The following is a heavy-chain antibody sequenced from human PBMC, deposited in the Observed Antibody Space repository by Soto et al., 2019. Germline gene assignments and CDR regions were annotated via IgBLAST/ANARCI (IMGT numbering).Heavy chain of an antibody. J-gene: IGHJ2*01. Sequence: QVQLQESGPGLVKPSETLSLTCTVSGDYISSHYWSWIRQPPGKGLEWIGYVYHSGKTDSNPSLKCRVTTSMDTSENQISLSLTSVTAADAAVYYCARPKGIAPAIWYFDLWGRGTVVTVSS. CDR1: GDYISSHY. CDR3: ARPKGIAPAIWYFDL. V-gene: IGHV4-59*08. CDR2: VYHSGKT. D-gene: IGHD6-13*01.